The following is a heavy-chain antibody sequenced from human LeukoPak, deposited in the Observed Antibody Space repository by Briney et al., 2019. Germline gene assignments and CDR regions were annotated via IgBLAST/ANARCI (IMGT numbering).Heavy chain of an antibody. CDR3: ARDPYASGGIDY. J-gene: IGHJ4*02. D-gene: IGHD3-10*01. CDR1: GDSISRYY. CDR2: INNSGGT. Sequence: SETLSLTCTVSGDSISRYYWSWIRQPPGKGLEWIGYINNSGGTSYNPSLKSRVTISVDTSKNQFSLKLSSVTAADTAVYYCARDPYASGGIDYWGQGTLVTVSS. V-gene: IGHV4-59*01.